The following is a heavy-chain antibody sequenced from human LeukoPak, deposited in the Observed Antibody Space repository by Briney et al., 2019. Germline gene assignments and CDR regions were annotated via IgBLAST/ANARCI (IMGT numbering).Heavy chain of an antibody. CDR3: AKDLSPLVWFVSGSDAFDI. V-gene: IGHV3-30*04. CDR1: GFTFSSCA. J-gene: IGHJ3*02. D-gene: IGHD3-10*01. Sequence: QSGRSLRLSCAASGFTFSSCAMHWVRQAPGKGLEWVATISYDGRNKHYADSVKGRFTISRDNSKTTLFLQMNSLRAEDTAVYYCAKDLSPLVWFVSGSDAFDIWGQGTMVTVSS. CDR2: ISYDGRNK.